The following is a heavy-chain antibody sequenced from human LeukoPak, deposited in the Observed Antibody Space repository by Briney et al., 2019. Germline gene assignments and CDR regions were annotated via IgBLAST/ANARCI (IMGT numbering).Heavy chain of an antibody. J-gene: IGHJ4*02. V-gene: IGHV4-39*07. Sequence: SETLSLTCTVSGGSISSSSYYWGWIRQPPGKGLEWIGSIYYSGSTYYNPSLKSRVTISVDKSNNQFSLNLNSVTAADTAVYYCAEVMVRGVISYYFDYWGQGTLVTVSS. CDR1: GGSISSSSYY. CDR3: AEVMVRGVISYYFDY. D-gene: IGHD3-10*01. CDR2: IYYSGST.